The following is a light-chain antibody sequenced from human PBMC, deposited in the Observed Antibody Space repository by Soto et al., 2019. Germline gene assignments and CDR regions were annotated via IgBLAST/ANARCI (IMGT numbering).Light chain of an antibody. CDR1: QSVSSN. Sequence: EIVMTQSPVTLSVSPGERATLSCRASQSVSSNVAWYQQKPGQAPRLLIYQTSARATGIPARFSGSGSGTDFTPTISNLQSEDFALYYCQHYSGWPPVFGQGTKVRSN. V-gene: IGKV3-15*01. CDR3: QHYSGWPPV. CDR2: QTS. J-gene: IGKJ2*01.